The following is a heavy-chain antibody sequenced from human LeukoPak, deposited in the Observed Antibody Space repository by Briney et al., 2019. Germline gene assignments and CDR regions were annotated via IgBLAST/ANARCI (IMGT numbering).Heavy chain of an antibody. J-gene: IGHJ5*02. CDR2: MNPNSGNT. Sequence: ASVKVSCKASGYTFTSYDINWVRQATGQGLEWMGWMNPNSGNTGYAQKFQGRVTMTRNTSISTAYMELSSLRSEDTAVYYCASLGRVGSSWYGNWFDPWGQGTLVTVSS. CDR3: ASLGRVGSSWYGNWFDP. D-gene: IGHD6-13*01. CDR1: GYTFTSYD. V-gene: IGHV1-8*01.